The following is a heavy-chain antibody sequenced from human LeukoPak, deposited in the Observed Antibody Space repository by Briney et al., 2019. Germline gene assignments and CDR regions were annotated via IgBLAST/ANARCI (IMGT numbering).Heavy chain of an antibody. CDR3: ASSDGYNAK. J-gene: IGHJ4*02. CDR1: GFTFSSYA. V-gene: IGHV3-23*01. D-gene: IGHD5-24*01. CDR2: ISGSGGRT. Sequence: PGGSLRLSCAASGFTFSSYAMSWVRQAPGKGLEWVSSISGSGGRTYHADSVKGRFTISRDNSKNSLFLQMNSLRAEDTAVYYCASSDGYNAKWGQGTLVTVSS.